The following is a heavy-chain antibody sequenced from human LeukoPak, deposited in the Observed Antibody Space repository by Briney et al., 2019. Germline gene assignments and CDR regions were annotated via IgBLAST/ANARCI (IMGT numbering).Heavy chain of an antibody. Sequence: ASVKVSCKASGYTFTSCDINWVRQATGQGLEWMGWMNPNSGNTGYAQKFQGRVTITRNTSISTAYMELSSLRSEDTAVYYCARAVYYGSGSYYGTNWFDPWGQGTLVTVSS. CDR3: ARAVYYGSGSYYGTNWFDP. CDR2: MNPNSGNT. CDR1: GYTFTSCD. D-gene: IGHD3-10*01. V-gene: IGHV1-8*03. J-gene: IGHJ5*02.